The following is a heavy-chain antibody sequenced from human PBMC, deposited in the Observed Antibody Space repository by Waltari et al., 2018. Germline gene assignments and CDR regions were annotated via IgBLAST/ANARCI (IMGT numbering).Heavy chain of an antibody. Sequence: QLQLQESGPGLVKPSETLSLTCTVSGGSISSSSYYWGWIRQPPGKGLEWIGSIYYSGSTYYNPSLKSRVTISVDTSKNQFSLKLSSVTAADTAVYYCARAKRKSSGYYYSFDYWGQGTLVTVSS. D-gene: IGHD3-22*01. CDR3: ARAKRKSSGYYYSFDY. CDR2: IYYSGST. J-gene: IGHJ4*02. V-gene: IGHV4-39*01. CDR1: GGSISSSSYY.